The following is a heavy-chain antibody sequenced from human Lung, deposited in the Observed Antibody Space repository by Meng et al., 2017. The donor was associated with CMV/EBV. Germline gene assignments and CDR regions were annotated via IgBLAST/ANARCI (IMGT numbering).Heavy chain of an antibody. CDR3: ARGCTNTNCYKSDLDY. D-gene: IGHD2-2*02. CDR2: INGDGSST. CDR1: GFTFNNYW. J-gene: IGHJ4*02. V-gene: IGHV3-74*01. Sequence: GGSLRLXXAASGFTFNNYWMHWVRQAPGKGLVWVSRINGDGSSTTYADSVKGRFTISRDNAKNTLYLQMNSLRAEDTAVYYCARGCTNTNCYKSDLDYWGQGTLVPSPQ.